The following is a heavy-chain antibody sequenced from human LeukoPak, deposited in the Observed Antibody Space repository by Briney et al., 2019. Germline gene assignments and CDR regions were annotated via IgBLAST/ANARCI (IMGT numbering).Heavy chain of an antibody. V-gene: IGHV1-2*02. CDR2: INPNSGGT. CDR1: RYTFTGYY. J-gene: IGHJ6*03. CDR3: ARVGYYYYYMDV. Sequence: ASVKVSCKASRYTFTGYYMHWVRQAPGQGLEWMGWINPNSGGTNYAQKFQGRVTMTRDTSISTAYMELSRLRSDDTAVYYCARVGYYYYYMDVWGKGTTVTVSS.